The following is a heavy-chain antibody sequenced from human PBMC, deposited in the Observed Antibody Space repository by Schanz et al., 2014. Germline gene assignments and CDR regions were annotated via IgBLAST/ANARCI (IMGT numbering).Heavy chain of an antibody. D-gene: IGHD3-10*01. CDR2: INGYNGHT. J-gene: IGHJ6*02. CDR1: GYTFSSYG. Sequence: QVQLVQSGAEVKKPGASVKVSCKASGYTFSSYGITWVRQAPGQGLEWMGWINGYNGHTLYAQKFQGRVTFTADKSTSTAYMELSSLKSDDTAVYYCARAKRFGDMDVWGQGTTVTVSS. CDR3: ARAKRFGDMDV. V-gene: IGHV1-18*01.